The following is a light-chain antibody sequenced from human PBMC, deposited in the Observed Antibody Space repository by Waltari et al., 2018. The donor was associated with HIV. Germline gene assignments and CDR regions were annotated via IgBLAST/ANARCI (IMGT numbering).Light chain of an antibody. CDR1: SGHSAYA. CDR2: LNSEGTH. Sequence: QLVVTQSPSVSASLGASVKLTCTLSSGHSAYAIARLQQQPEKGPRYLMRLNSEGTHTKGDGIPDRFSGSSSGTERYLTISSLQSEDGADYYCQTWGTGSVVFGGGTKVTVL. J-gene: IGLJ2*01. V-gene: IGLV4-69*02. CDR3: QTWGTGSVV.